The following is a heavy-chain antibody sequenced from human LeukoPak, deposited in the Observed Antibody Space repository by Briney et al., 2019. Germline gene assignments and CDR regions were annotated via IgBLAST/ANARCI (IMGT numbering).Heavy chain of an antibody. CDR2: IYYSGST. CDR1: GGSISSSSYY. Sequence: SETLSLTCTVSGGSISSSSYYWGWIRQPPGKGLEWIGYIYYSGSTNYNPSLKSRVTISVDTSKNQFSLKLSSVTAADTAVYYCARGDVLRLDWGQGTLVTVSS. J-gene: IGHJ4*02. V-gene: IGHV4-61*05. D-gene: IGHD3-3*01. CDR3: ARGDVLRLD.